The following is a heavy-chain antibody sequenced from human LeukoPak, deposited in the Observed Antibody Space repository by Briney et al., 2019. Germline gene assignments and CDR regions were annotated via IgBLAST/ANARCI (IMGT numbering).Heavy chain of an antibody. V-gene: IGHV3-23*01. CDR2: ISGSGGST. CDR3: ARGGQNFDFWRFDY. CDR1: GFTFKDHA. Sequence: GGSLRLSCAGSGFTFKDHAMSWVRQAPGKGLEWVSSISGSGGSTYYADYVKGRSTISRDNSKKVVYFEMNSLRGEDTAVYFCARGGQNFDFWRFDYWGQGTLAVVSS. J-gene: IGHJ4*02. D-gene: IGHD3-3*01.